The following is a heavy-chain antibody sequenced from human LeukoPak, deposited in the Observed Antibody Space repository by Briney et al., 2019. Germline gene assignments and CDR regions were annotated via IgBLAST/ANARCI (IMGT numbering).Heavy chain of an antibody. CDR1: GGSISSGDYY. V-gene: IGHV4-30-4*01. CDR3: TRYWSGGSCYENNWFDP. J-gene: IGHJ5*02. D-gene: IGHD2-15*01. Sequence: SETLSLTCTVSGGSISSGDYYWSWIRQPPGKGLEWIGYIYYSGSTYYNPSRKSRVTISVDTSRNQFSLKLSSVTAADTAVYYCTRYWSGGSCYENNWFDPWGQGTLVTVSS. CDR2: IYYSGST.